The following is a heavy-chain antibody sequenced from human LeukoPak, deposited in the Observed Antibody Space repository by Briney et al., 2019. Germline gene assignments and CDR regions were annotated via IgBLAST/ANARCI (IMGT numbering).Heavy chain of an antibody. Sequence: GASVKVSCKASGYTFTGYYMHWVRQAPGQGLEWMGWINPNSGGTNYAQKFQGRVTITADKSTSTAYMELSSLRSEDTAVYYCARRDPQYCGGDCYPQKNYYYYYGMDVWGQGTTVTVSS. CDR3: ARRDPQYCGGDCYPQKNYYYYYGMDV. CDR1: GYTFTGYY. D-gene: IGHD2-21*02. CDR2: INPNSGGT. V-gene: IGHV1-2*02. J-gene: IGHJ6*02.